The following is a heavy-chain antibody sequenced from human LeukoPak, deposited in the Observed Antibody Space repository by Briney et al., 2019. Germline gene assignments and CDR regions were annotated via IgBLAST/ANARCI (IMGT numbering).Heavy chain of an antibody. Sequence: GGSLRLSCAASGFTFSSYAMSWVRQAPGKGLEWVSGISGSSGTTWYADSVKGRFTISRDDSKNTLYLQMNSLRAEDTALYYCASVLGYSGYGGGWGQGTLVTVPS. J-gene: IGHJ4*02. CDR2: ISGSSGTT. D-gene: IGHD5-12*01. V-gene: IGHV3-23*01. CDR1: GFTFSSYA. CDR3: ASVLGYSGYGGG.